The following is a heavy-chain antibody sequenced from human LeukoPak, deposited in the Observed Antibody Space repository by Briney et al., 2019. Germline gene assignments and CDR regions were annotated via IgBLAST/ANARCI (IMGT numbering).Heavy chain of an antibody. CDR3: ARPGNAISYGAYYFDY. V-gene: IGHV3-64*01. J-gene: IGHJ4*02. Sequence: GGSLRLSCAASGFTFSSYAIHWVRQAPGKGLEYVSAISSNGGSTYYANSVKGRFTISRDNSKNMLYLQMGSLRAEDMAVYYCARPGNAISYGAYYFDYWGQGTLVTVSS. CDR2: ISSNGGST. D-gene: IGHD3-16*01. CDR1: GFTFSSYA.